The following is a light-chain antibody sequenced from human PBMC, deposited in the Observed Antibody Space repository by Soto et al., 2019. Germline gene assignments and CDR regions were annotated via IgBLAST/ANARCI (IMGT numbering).Light chain of an antibody. CDR2: DVS. CDR3: CSYAGSYTFYV. J-gene: IGLJ1*01. V-gene: IGLV2-11*01. Sequence: QSALTQPRSVSGSHGQSVSISCTETSSDVGYYNYVSWYQQHPGTAPKLMIYDVSMRPSGVPDRFSGSKSGNTASLTISGLQAEDEADYYCCSYAGSYTFYVFGTGTKVTVL. CDR1: SSDVGYYNY.